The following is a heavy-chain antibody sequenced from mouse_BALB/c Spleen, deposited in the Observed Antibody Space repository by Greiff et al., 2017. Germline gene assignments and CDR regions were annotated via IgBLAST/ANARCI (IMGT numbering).Heavy chain of an antibody. Sequence: EVKLVESGPGLVKPSQSLSLTCTVTGYSITSDYAWNWIRQFPGNKLEWMGYISYSGSTSYNPSLKSRISITRDTSKNQFFLQLNSVTTEDTATYYCAREATVVKDFDVWGAGTTVTVSS. J-gene: IGHJ1*01. D-gene: IGHD1-1*01. V-gene: IGHV3-2*02. CDR1: GYSITSDYA. CDR3: AREATVVKDFDV. CDR2: ISYSGST.